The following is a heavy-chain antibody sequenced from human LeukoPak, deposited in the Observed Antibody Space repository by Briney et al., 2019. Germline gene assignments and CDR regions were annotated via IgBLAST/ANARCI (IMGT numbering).Heavy chain of an antibody. J-gene: IGHJ1*01. Sequence: SQTLSLTCAISGDSVSSNSAAWNWIRQSPSRSLEWLGRTYYRSKWYNDYAVSVKSRITINPDTSKNQFSLQLNSVTPEDTAVYYCARSPDCSGGSCYNYPYFQHWGQGTLVTVSS. CDR3: ARSPDCSGGSCYNYPYFQH. CDR2: TYYRSKWYN. V-gene: IGHV6-1*01. D-gene: IGHD2-15*01. CDR1: GDSVSSNSAA.